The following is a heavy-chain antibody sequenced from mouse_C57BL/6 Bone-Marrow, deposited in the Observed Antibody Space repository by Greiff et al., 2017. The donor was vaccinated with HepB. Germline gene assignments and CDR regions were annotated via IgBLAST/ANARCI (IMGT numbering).Heavy chain of an antibody. J-gene: IGHJ2*01. CDR1: GYSITSGYY. D-gene: IGHD4-1*01. CDR3: AREEGLTGTDFDY. CDR2: ISYDGSN. Sequence: DVKLQESGPGLVKPSQSLSLTCSVTGYSITSGYYWNWIRQFPGNKLEWMGYISYDGSNNYNPSLKNRISITRDTSKNQFFLKLNSVTTEDTATYYCAREEGLTGTDFDYWGQGNTLTVSA. V-gene: IGHV3-6*01.